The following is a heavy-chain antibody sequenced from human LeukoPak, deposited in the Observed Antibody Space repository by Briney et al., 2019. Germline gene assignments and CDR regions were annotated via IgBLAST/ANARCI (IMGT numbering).Heavy chain of an antibody. Sequence: SQTLSLTCTVSGGSISSGGYYWSWIRQPPGKGLEWIGYIYHSGSTYYNPSLKSRVTISVDRSKNQFSLKLSSVTAADTAVYYCARAAPGEQWLVLDYFDYWGQGTLVTVSS. J-gene: IGHJ4*02. CDR3: ARAAPGEQWLVLDYFDY. CDR1: GGSISSGGYY. CDR2: IYHSGST. V-gene: IGHV4-30-2*01. D-gene: IGHD6-19*01.